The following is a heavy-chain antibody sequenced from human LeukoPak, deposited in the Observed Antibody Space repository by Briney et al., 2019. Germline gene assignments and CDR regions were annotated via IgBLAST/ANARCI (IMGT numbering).Heavy chain of an antibody. Sequence: PSETLSLTCTVSGGSISSSSYYWGWIRQPPGKGLEWIGSIYYSGSTYYNPSLKSRVTISVDTSKNQFSLKLSSVTAADTAVYYCARVKEEAFDIWGQGTMVTVSS. J-gene: IGHJ3*02. CDR2: IYYSGST. CDR1: GGSISSSSYY. CDR3: ARVKEEAFDI. V-gene: IGHV4-39*07.